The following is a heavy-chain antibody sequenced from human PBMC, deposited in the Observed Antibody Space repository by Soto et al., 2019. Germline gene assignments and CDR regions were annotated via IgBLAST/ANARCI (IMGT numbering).Heavy chain of an antibody. Sequence: KASETLSLTCTVSGGSISSSSYYWGWIRQPPGKGLEWIGSIYYSGSTYYNPSLKSRVTISVDTSKNQFSLKLSSVTAADTAVYYCARHRIAARLMGWFDPWGQGTLVTVSS. J-gene: IGHJ5*02. CDR3: ARHRIAARLMGWFDP. CDR2: IYYSGST. D-gene: IGHD6-6*01. CDR1: GGSISSSSYY. V-gene: IGHV4-39*01.